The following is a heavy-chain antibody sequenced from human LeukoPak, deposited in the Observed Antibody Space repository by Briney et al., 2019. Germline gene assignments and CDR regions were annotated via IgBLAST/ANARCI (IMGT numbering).Heavy chain of an antibody. J-gene: IGHJ4*02. CDR1: GGSISSYY. V-gene: IGHV4-59*01. D-gene: IGHD2-21*02. CDR3: ARVTGALCGGDCYLDY. CDR2: IYYSVST. Sequence: SETLSLTCTVSGGSISSYYWSWIRQPPGKGLEWIGHIYYSVSTNYNPSLKSRVTISVDTSKNQFSLRLSSVTAADTAVYYCARVTGALCGGDCYLDYWGQGTLATVSS.